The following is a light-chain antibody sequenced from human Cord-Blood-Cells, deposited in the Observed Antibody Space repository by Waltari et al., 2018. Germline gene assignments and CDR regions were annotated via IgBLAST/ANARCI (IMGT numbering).Light chain of an antibody. CDR2: EDS. CDR3: YSTDSSGNHRV. V-gene: IGLV3-10*01. CDR1: ALQKKY. J-gene: IGLJ2*01. Sequence: SYELTQPPSASVSPGPPARITCSGDALQKKYAYWYQQKSGQAPVLVIYEDSKRPSGIPERFSGSSSGTMATLTISGAQVEDEADYYCYSTDSSGNHRVFGGGTKLTVL.